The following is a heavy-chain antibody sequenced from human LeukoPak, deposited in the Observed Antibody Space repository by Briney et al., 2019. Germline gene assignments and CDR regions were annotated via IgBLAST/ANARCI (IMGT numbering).Heavy chain of an antibody. CDR2: IYYSGST. Sequence: PSETLSLTCTVSGGSISSSYSYWGWIRQPPGKGLEWIGNIYYSGSTYYSPSLTSRVTVSVDTSEDQFSLKLSSVTAADTAVYYCARVKAVAGQGDAFDIWGQGTMVTVSS. D-gene: IGHD6-19*01. CDR3: ARVKAVAGQGDAFDI. V-gene: IGHV4-39*07. J-gene: IGHJ3*02. CDR1: GGSISSSYSY.